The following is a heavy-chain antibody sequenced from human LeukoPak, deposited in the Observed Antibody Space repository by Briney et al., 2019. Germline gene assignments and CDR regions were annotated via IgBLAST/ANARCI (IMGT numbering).Heavy chain of an antibody. V-gene: IGHV3-74*01. CDR1: GFTFSGYW. CDR3: VVVLAGSPI. D-gene: IGHD2-21*01. CDR2: INREGSTT. Sequence: PGGSLRLSCAASGFTFSGYWMHWVRQAPGKGLVWVSSINREGSTTTYADSVKGRFTISRDSAKNTLFLQMSSMRADDTAVYYCVVVLAGSPIWSQGTLVTVSS. J-gene: IGHJ4*02.